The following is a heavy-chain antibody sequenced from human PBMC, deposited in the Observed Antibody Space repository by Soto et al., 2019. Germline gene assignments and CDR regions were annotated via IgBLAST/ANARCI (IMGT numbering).Heavy chain of an antibody. Sequence: SETLSLTCAVYDGSFGGFAWSWVRQPPGKGLEWIGEINYSGYTNYNPSLKSRVSISVDKSKNQFSLKLNSVTAADTAVYYCASLSFTIFGVRQDQEYWSQGTVVTVSS. CDR2: INYSGYT. CDR1: DGSFGGFA. V-gene: IGHV4-34*01. D-gene: IGHD3-3*01. J-gene: IGHJ4*02. CDR3: ASLSFTIFGVRQDQEY.